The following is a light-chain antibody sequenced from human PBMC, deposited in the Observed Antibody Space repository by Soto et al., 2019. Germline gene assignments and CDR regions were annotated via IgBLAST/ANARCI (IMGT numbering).Light chain of an antibody. CDR3: NSFTSSSTYVV. CDR1: SSDIGGYNY. CDR2: DVS. V-gene: IGLV2-14*03. Sequence: QSALTQPGSVSGSPGQPITISSTGTSSDIGGYNYVSWYQQHPGKAPKLMIYDVSNRPSGVSNRFSGSKSGNTASLTISGLQAEDEADYYCNSFTSSSTYVVFGGGTKLTVL. J-gene: IGLJ2*01.